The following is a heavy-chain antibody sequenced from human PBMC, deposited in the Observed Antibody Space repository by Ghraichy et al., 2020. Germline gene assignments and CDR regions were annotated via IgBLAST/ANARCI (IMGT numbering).Heavy chain of an antibody. Sequence: LSLTCAASGFPFSSYDMTWVRQAPGKGLEWVSYIDRISSVIYYADSVRGRFTISRDNAKNSLYLQMNSLRDDDTAVYYCARGFVSGNYFSWGQGTLVTVSS. CDR3: ARGFVSGNYFS. CDR2: IDRISSVI. CDR1: GFPFSSYD. D-gene: IGHD1-26*01. V-gene: IGHV3-48*02. J-gene: IGHJ5*01.